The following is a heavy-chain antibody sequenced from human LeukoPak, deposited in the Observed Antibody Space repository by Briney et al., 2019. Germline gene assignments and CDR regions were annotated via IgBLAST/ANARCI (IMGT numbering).Heavy chain of an antibody. CDR2: ISFNGNIK. V-gene: IGHV3-30*09. CDR1: GFNFSTNA. D-gene: IGHD5-24*01. J-gene: IGHJ6*03. Sequence: PGGSLRLSCAASGFNFSTNAIHWVRQAPGKGLEWVAVISFNGNIKYYADSVPGRFAISRDNSRNTVYLQMNSLRAEDTAVYYCARDTGDGYTPPYYFYYMDVWGKGTTVTVSS. CDR3: ARDTGDGYTPPYYFYYMDV.